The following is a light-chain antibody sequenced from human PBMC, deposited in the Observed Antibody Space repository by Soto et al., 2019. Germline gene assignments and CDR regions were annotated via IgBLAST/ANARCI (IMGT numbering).Light chain of an antibody. V-gene: IGKV1-5*01. J-gene: IGKJ5*01. Sequence: DIQMPQSPSTLSASVGASLTITGRASQSISSWLAWYQQKPGKAPKLLIYDASSLESGVPSRFSGSGSGTEFTLTISCLQSEDFATYYCQQYYSFPPTFGQGTRLEIK. CDR3: QQYYSFPPT. CDR1: QSISSW. CDR2: DAS.